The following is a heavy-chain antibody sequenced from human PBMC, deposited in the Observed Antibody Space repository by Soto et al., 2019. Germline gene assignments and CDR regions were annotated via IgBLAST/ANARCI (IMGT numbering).Heavy chain of an antibody. Sequence: PGGSLRLSCAASGFTFSNVWMTWVRQAPGKGLEWVSSISNSGDYIYYADSVQGRFTISRDNAKNSLYLQMNSLRAEDTAVYFCARDESAGSSIRYWGQGILVTVSS. CDR1: GFTFSNVW. CDR2: ISNSGDYI. J-gene: IGHJ4*02. V-gene: IGHV3-21*01. CDR3: ARDESAGSSIRY. D-gene: IGHD2-2*01.